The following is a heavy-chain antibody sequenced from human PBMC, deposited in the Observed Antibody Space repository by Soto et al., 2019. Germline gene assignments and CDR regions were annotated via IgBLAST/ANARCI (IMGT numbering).Heavy chain of an antibody. Sequence: PGGSQRFSAPASGCTFRPYSMNWVRQAPSKGPVWVSYRSSSSSTIYYAASVKGLSNISRDNAKNSLYLQMNSLRDEDTAVYYCARDGRATIFGVVTMNWFDPWGQGTLVPVSS. V-gene: IGHV3-48*02. CDR2: RSSSSSTI. J-gene: IGHJ5*02. CDR3: ARDGRATIFGVVTMNWFDP. CDR1: GCTFRPYS. D-gene: IGHD3-3*01.